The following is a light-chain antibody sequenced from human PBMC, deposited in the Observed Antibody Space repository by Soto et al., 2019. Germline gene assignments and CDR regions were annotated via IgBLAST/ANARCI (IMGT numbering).Light chain of an antibody. CDR3: QQYYSTFIT. V-gene: IGKV4-1*01. CDR1: QSVLYSSNNKHY. Sequence: DIVMTQSPDSLAVSLGERATINCKSSQSVLYSSNNKHYLAWFQQKPGQPPKLLIYWASTRESGVPDRFSGSGSGTDFTLTISSLQAVDVAVYYCQQYYSTFITFGQGTRLEIK. J-gene: IGKJ5*01. CDR2: WAS.